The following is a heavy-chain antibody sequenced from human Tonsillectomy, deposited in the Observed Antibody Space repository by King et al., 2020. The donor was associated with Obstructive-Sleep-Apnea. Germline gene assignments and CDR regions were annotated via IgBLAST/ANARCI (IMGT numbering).Heavy chain of an antibody. V-gene: IGHV3-30-3*01. J-gene: IGHJ4*02. CDR1: GFTFKTYH. CDR2: ISDDGTNK. D-gene: IGHD3-16*01. CDR3: SSGGLY. Sequence: VQLVESGGGVVQPGRSLRLSCAASGFTFKTYHMHWVRQAPGKGLEWVAVISDDGTNKINADSVKGRFTISRDNSNNTLFLQKNSLRPEDTAVYYCSSGGLYWGQGSLVIVSS.